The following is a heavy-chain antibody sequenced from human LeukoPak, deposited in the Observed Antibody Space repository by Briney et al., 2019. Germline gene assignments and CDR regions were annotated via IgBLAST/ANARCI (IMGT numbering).Heavy chain of an antibody. V-gene: IGHV4-59*01. CDR2: IYYSEGT. CDR1: GDSISSYY. D-gene: IGHD2-15*01. J-gene: IGHJ3*01. Sequence: SETLSLTCTVSGDSISSYYWSWLRQPPGKGLEWLGYIYYSEGTNYNPSLKRRVTISVDTSKIHFSLKLSSVTAADTAAYYCARHRGGFDLWGQGTMVTVSS. CDR3: ARHRGGFDL.